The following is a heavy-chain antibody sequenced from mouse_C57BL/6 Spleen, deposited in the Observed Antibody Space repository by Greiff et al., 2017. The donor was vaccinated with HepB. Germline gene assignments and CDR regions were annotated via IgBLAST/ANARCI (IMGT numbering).Heavy chain of an antibody. V-gene: IGHV3-6*01. D-gene: IGHD2-3*01. CDR1: GYSITSGYY. J-gene: IGHJ2*01. Sequence: ESGPGLVKPSQSLSLTCSVTGYSITSGYYWNWIRQFPGNKLEWMGYISYDGSNNYNPSLKNRISITRDTSKNQFFLKLNSVTTEDTATYYCARDGGYYGENYWGQGTTLTVSS. CDR2: ISYDGSN. CDR3: ARDGGYYGENY.